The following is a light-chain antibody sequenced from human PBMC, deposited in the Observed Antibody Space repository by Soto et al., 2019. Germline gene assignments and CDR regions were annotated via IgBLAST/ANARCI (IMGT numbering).Light chain of an antibody. J-gene: IGKJ3*01. CDR2: DAS. V-gene: IGKV3-11*01. Sequence: EIVLTQSPATLSLSPGERATLSCRASQSVSSYLAWYQQKPGQAPRLLIYDASRRATGIPARFSGSGSGTDFTLTISSLEPEDFAVYYCQQRSNWLFTFGPGTKVDIK. CDR3: QQRSNWLFT. CDR1: QSVSSY.